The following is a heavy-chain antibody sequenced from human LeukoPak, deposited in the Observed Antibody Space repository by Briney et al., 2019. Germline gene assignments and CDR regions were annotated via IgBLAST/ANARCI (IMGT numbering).Heavy chain of an antibody. D-gene: IGHD3-10*01. V-gene: IGHV4-59*01. J-gene: IGHJ4*02. CDR2: NYCSGST. CDR1: GGSISSYY. CDR3: SGIWFGARHFDY. Sequence: SETLSLPCTVSGGSISSYYWSWLRQPPGKGLEWFGYNYCSGSTNYNPSLKSRVTISVATSKNQFSLMLSSVTAADTAVYYCSGIWFGARHFDYWGQGTLVTVSS.